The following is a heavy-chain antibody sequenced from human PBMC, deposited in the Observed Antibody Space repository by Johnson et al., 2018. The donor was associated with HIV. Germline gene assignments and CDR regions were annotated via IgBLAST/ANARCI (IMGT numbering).Heavy chain of an antibody. J-gene: IGHJ3*02. V-gene: IGHV3-30*14. D-gene: IGHD6-6*01. Sequence: QVQLVESGGGVVQPGRSLRLSCAASGFTFSSYTMHWVRQAPGKGLEWVAVISYDGSNKYYADSVKGRFTISRDNSKNTLYLQMNSLRAEDTAVYYCARDRGSSSPAHAFDIWGQGTMVTVSS. CDR3: ARDRGSSSPAHAFDI. CDR1: GFTFSSYT. CDR2: ISYDGSNK.